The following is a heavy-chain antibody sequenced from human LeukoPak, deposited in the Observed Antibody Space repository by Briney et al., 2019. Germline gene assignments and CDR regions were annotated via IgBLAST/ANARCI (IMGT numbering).Heavy chain of an antibody. CDR2: IIPIFGIA. D-gene: IGHD3-22*01. V-gene: IGHV1-69*04. Sequence: AASVKVSCKASGGTFSSYAISWVRQAPGQGLEWMGRIIPIFGIANSAQKFQGRVTITADKSTSTAYMELSSLRSEDTAVYYCAREGGYYYDSSGYYDYWGQGTLVTVSS. CDR3: AREGGYYYDSSGYYDY. J-gene: IGHJ4*02. CDR1: GGTFSSYA.